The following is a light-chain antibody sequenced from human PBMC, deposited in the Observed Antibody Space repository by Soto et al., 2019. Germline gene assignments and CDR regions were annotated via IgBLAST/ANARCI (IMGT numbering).Light chain of an antibody. Sequence: QSVLTQPPSVSAAPGQRVTISCSGTDSNIGKNYVSWYQQFPGTVPKVLIYHNNNRPSGIPDRFSGSKSGTSATLGITGLQTGDEADYYCGTWDSSLSAVVFGAGTKVTVL. V-gene: IGLV1-51*01. CDR1: DSNIGKNY. J-gene: IGLJ1*01. CDR3: GTWDSSLSAVV. CDR2: HNN.